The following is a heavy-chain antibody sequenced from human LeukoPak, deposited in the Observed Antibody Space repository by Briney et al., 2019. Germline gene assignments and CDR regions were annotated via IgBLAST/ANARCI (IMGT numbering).Heavy chain of an antibody. CDR1: GGSISSYY. Sequence: SETLSLTCTVSGGSISSYYWSWIRQPPGKGLEWIGYIYYSGSTNYNPSLKSRVTISVDTSKNKFSLKLSTVTAADTAVYYCASASGYSYGSFGWFDPWGQGTLVTVSS. V-gene: IGHV4-59*01. CDR3: ASASGYSYGSFGWFDP. CDR2: IYYSGST. J-gene: IGHJ5*02. D-gene: IGHD5-18*01.